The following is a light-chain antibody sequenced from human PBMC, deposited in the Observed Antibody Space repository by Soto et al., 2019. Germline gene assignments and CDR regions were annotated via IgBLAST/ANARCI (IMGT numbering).Light chain of an antibody. Sequence: SYELTQPPSVSVSPGQTARITCSGDALPKQYAYWYQQKTGHSPVRVIYKDSERPSGIPGRFSCSSSGTPVTLTISGVQAEDEADSYGQSTDSSANSVFGTGTKRTVL. CDR3: QSTDSSANSV. CDR2: KDS. CDR1: ALPKQY. J-gene: IGLJ1*01. V-gene: IGLV3-25*03.